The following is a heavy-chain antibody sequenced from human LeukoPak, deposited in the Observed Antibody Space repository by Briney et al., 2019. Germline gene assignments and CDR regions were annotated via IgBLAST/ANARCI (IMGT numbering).Heavy chain of an antibody. J-gene: IGHJ4*02. Sequence: GGSLRLSCAASRFTFSSYWMSWVRQAPGKGLEWVANIKQDGSEKYYVDSVKGRFTISRDNAKNSLYLQLNSLRAEDTAVYYCARTRGGYNFDYWGQGTLVTVSS. D-gene: IGHD5-24*01. CDR1: RFTFSSYW. CDR2: IKQDGSEK. CDR3: ARTRGGYNFDY. V-gene: IGHV3-7*03.